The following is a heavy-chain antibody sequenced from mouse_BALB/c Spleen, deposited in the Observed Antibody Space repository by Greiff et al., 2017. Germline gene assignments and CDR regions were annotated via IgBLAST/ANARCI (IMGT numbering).Heavy chain of an antibody. Sequence: VQLQQSGAELVRPGVSVKFSCKGSGYTFTDYAMHWVKQSHAKSLEWIGVISTYYGDASYNQKFKGKATMTVDKSSSTAYMELARLTSEDSAIYYCALYDYYAMDYWGQGTSVTVSS. CDR2: ISTYYGDA. D-gene: IGHD2-10*02. CDR1: GYTFTDYA. J-gene: IGHJ4*01. CDR3: ALYDYYAMDY. V-gene: IGHV1S137*01.